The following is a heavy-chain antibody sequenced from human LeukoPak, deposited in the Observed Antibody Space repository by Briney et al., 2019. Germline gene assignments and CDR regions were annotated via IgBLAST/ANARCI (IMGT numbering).Heavy chain of an antibody. CDR1: GFTFSGSA. Sequence: PGGSLRLSCAASGFTFSGSAVHWVRQASGKGLEWVGRIRSKANSYATAYAASVKGRFTISRDDSKNTAYLQMNSLKTEDTAVYYCTRHSPDYYDSSGYYSIDYWGQGTLVTVSS. J-gene: IGHJ4*02. CDR2: IRSKANSYAT. D-gene: IGHD3-22*01. CDR3: TRHSPDYYDSSGYYSIDY. V-gene: IGHV3-73*01.